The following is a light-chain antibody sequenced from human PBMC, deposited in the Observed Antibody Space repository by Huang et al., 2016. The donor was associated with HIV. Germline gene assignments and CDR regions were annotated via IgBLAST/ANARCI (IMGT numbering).Light chain of an antibody. V-gene: IGKV1-17*03. Sequence: DIQITQSPSAMYASVGDRVTITCRESQYISNYLAWLQQKSGKGPKRLIYAASNLQTGVPSMFSGIGSGAEFTLTISSLQPEDFASYYFLQHYTYPWTFGQGTKVEIK. CDR1: QYISNY. CDR3: LQHYTYPWT. J-gene: IGKJ1*01. CDR2: AAS.